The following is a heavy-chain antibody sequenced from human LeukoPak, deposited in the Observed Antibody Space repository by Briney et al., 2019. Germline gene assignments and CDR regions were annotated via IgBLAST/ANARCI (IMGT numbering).Heavy chain of an antibody. CDR3: VRQDCSGGSCYLDY. V-gene: IGHV3-30-3*01. J-gene: IGHJ4*02. D-gene: IGHD2-15*01. CDR2: ISYDGSNK. Sequence: GSLRLSCAASGFTFSTYAMHWVRQAPGKGLEWVAVISYDGSNKYYADSVKGRFTISRDNSKNTLYLQMNSLRAEDTAVYYCVRQDCSGGSCYLDYWGQGTLVTVSS. CDR1: GFTFSTYA.